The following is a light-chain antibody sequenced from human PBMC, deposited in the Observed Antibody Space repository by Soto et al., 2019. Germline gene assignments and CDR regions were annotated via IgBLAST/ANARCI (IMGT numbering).Light chain of an antibody. Sequence: SVLTQPPSVSGAPGQRVTISCTGSSSNIGSVYDVHWYQQLPGAAPKLPIYGNSDRPSGVPDRFSGSKSGTSASLAITGLQPEDEAHYYCQSYDSSLRGSVFGGGTQLTVL. J-gene: IGLJ2*01. CDR3: QSYDSSLRGSV. CDR1: SSNIGSVYD. CDR2: GNS. V-gene: IGLV1-40*01.